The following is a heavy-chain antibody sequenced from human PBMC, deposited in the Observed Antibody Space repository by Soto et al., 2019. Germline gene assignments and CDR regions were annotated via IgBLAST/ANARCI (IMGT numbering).Heavy chain of an antibody. CDR2: IHSGGNT. D-gene: IGHD3-3*01. J-gene: IGHJ5*02. CDR3: AKEGVRFLEWPLSIWESWFDP. Sequence: PGGSLRLSCAASGFTVSSNYMSWVRQAPGKGLEWVSVIHSGGNTYYADSVKGRFTISRDNSKNTLYLQMNSLRAEDTALYYCAKEGVRFLEWPLSIWESWFDPWGQGALVTVSS. CDR1: GFTVSSNY. V-gene: IGHV3-66*01.